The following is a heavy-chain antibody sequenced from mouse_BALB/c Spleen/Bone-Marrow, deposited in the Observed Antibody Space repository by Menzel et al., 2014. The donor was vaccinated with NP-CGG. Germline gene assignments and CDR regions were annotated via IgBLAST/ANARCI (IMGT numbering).Heavy chain of an antibody. CDR3: ARDKGRVFFDY. V-gene: IGHV7-3*02. J-gene: IGHJ2*01. CDR1: GFIFTDYY. CDR2: IRNKANGYTT. Sequence: EVHLVESGGGLVQPGGSLRLSCATSGFIFTDYYMNWVRQPPGKALEWLGFIRNKANGYTTEYSASVKSRFTISRDNSQNILYLQMNTLRADDSATYYCARDKGRVFFDYWGQGTTLTVSS.